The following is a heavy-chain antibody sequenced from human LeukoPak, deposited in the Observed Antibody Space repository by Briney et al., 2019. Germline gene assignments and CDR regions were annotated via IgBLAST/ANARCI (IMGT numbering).Heavy chain of an antibody. Sequence: GGSLRLSCAASGSTFSSYWMSWVRQAPGKGLEWVANIKQDGSEKYYVDSVKGRFTISRDNAKNSLYLQMNSLRAEDTAVYYCARGEGSGWYFDYWGQGTLVTVSS. V-gene: IGHV3-7*01. CDR2: IKQDGSEK. CDR3: ARGEGSGWYFDY. CDR1: GSTFSSYW. J-gene: IGHJ4*02. D-gene: IGHD6-19*01.